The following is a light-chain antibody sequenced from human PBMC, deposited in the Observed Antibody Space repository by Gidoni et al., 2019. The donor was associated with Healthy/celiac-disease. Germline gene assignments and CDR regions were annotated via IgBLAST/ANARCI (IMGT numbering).Light chain of an antibody. Sequence: DLPMTQSPSSLSASVGDRVTITCRASQSISSYLNWYQQKPGKAPKLRMYAASSLQSGGPSRCSGSGSGADFTITISSLQPEDFATYYCQQSYSTPWTFGQGTKVEIK. CDR1: QSISSY. V-gene: IGKV1-39*01. CDR2: AAS. J-gene: IGKJ1*01. CDR3: QQSYSTPWT.